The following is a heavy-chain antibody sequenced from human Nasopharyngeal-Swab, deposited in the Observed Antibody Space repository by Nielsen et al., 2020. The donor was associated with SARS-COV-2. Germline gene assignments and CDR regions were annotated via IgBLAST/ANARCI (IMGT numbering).Heavy chain of an antibody. J-gene: IGHJ6*02. D-gene: IGHD2-15*01. CDR1: GFTFDDYT. CDR3: AKDICENSGGSCSDYYYYYGMDV. CDR2: IRWDGGST. Sequence: GESLKLSCAASGFTFDDYTMHWVRQAPGKGLEWVSLIRWDGGSTYYADSVKGRFTISRDNAKNSLYLQMNSLRAEDTALYYCAKDICENSGGSCSDYYYYYGMDVWGQGTTVTVSS. V-gene: IGHV3-43*01.